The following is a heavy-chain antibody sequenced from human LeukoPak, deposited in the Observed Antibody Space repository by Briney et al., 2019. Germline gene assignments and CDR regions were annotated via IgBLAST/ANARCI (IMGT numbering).Heavy chain of an antibody. CDR1: GFTFSGSA. D-gene: IGHD3-16*02. Sequence: GGSLRLSCAASGFTFSGSAMRWVRQAPGEGLEWVSLISYSGANSYYTDYVRGRFTISRDNSKDTLFLQMNSLRAEDTAIYYCARDMHLSTWGLGTMVTVSS. CDR2: ISYSGANS. V-gene: IGHV3-23*01. J-gene: IGHJ3*01. CDR3: ARDMHLST.